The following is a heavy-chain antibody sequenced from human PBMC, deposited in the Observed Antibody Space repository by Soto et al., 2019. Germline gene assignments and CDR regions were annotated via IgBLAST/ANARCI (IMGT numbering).Heavy chain of an antibody. Sequence: GGSLRLSCAASGFTFSDYAMHWVRQAPGKGLEWVGRIKSKTDGGTTDYAAPVKGRFTISRDDSKNTLYLQMNSLKTEDTAVYYCTTATGPPSSSWYSYYYYGMDVWGQGTTVTVSS. D-gene: IGHD6-13*01. J-gene: IGHJ6*02. CDR3: TTATGPPSSSWYSYYYYGMDV. V-gene: IGHV3-15*07. CDR2: IKSKTDGGTT. CDR1: GFTFSDYA.